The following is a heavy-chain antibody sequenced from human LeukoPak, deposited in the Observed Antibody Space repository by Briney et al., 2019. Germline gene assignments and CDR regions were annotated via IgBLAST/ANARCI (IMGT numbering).Heavy chain of an antibody. J-gene: IGHJ6*02. V-gene: IGHV3-30*18. CDR2: ISYDGSNR. CDR1: GFTFSNYG. CDR3: AKVVGDGTYYYYGVDV. D-gene: IGHD3-16*01. Sequence: GGALRLSCAASGFTFSNYGMRWVRQAPGKGLEWVAVISYDGSNRYYGDSVKGLFTISRDNSKNTLNLQMNSLRAEDTAVYYCAKVVGDGTYYYYGVDVWGQGTTVTVSS.